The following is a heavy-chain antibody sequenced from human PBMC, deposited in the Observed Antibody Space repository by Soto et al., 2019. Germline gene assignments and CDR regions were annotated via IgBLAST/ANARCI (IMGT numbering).Heavy chain of an antibody. J-gene: IGHJ4*02. Sequence: QVQLVQSGAEVKKPGSSVKVSCKASGATFNNYVISWVRQAPGQGLEWMGGISPLLSTSNYAQRFQGRVTITADKSTTTVHMELSSLRSEDTAVYYCARDRYCSGDSCYPLDYWGQGTLVTVSS. CDR1: GATFNNYV. V-gene: IGHV1-69*06. CDR2: ISPLLSTS. D-gene: IGHD2-15*01. CDR3: ARDRYCSGDSCYPLDY.